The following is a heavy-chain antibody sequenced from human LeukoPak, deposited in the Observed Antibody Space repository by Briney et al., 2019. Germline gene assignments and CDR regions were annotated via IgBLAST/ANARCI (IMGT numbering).Heavy chain of an antibody. J-gene: IGHJ4*02. CDR3: ARTPFYYDSSAYYPLLERYYFDY. D-gene: IGHD3-22*01. Sequence: AETLSLTCTVSGGSISSYFWSWIRQPAGKGLEWIGRIYTSGSPNYNPSLKSRVTMSVDTSKTQFSLKLRSVTAADTAVYYCARTPFYYDSSAYYPLLERYYFDYWGQGTLVTVSS. V-gene: IGHV4-4*07. CDR2: IYTSGSP. CDR1: GGSISSYF.